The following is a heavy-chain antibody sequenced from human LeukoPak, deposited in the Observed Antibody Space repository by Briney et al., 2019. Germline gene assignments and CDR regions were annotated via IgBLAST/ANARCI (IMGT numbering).Heavy chain of an antibody. CDR1: GFTFSSYP. V-gene: IGHV3-23*01. CDR2: TSSSGVST. J-gene: IGHJ3*02. Sequence: GGSLTLPCAASGFTFSSYPMSWVRQPPGKGLEWVSSTSSSGVSTYYAAYVKGRFTLSRDNSKNTLYLQINSLRAEDTAVYYCAKQWRGTGDAFDSWGQGTMVTVSS. CDR3: AKQWRGTGDAFDS. D-gene: IGHD3/OR15-3a*01.